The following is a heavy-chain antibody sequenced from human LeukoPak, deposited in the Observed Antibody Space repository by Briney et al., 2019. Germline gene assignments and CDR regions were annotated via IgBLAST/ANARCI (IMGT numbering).Heavy chain of an antibody. Sequence: PGGSLRLSCAASGFTFSSYAMSWVRQAPGKGLEWVSAISGSGGSTYYADSVKGRFTISRDNSKNTLYPQMNSLRAEDTAIYYCAKPDIAVAGNFDHWGQGTLVTVSS. CDR3: AKPDIAVAGNFDH. D-gene: IGHD6-19*01. J-gene: IGHJ4*02. V-gene: IGHV3-23*01. CDR2: ISGSGGST. CDR1: GFTFSSYA.